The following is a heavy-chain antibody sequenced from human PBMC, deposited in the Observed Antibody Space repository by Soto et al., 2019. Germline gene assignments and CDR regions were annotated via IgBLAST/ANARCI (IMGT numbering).Heavy chain of an antibody. V-gene: IGHV4-59*08. CDR3: ARRYSSSLDY. J-gene: IGHJ4*02. CDR2: IYYSGST. CDR1: GGSISSYY. D-gene: IGHD6-13*01. Sequence: QVQLQESGPGLVKPSETLSLTCTVSGGSISSYYWSWIRQPPGKGLEWIGYIYYSGSTNYNPSLTGRVTISVDTSKNQFSLKLSSVTAADTAVYYCARRYSSSLDYWGQGTLVTVSS.